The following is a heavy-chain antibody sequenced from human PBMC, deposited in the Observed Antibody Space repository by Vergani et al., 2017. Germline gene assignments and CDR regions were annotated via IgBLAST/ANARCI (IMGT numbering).Heavy chain of an antibody. CDR3: ATRAVAGTEEDWFDP. D-gene: IGHD6-19*01. V-gene: IGHV3-48*03. CDR1: GFTFSSYE. J-gene: IGHJ5*02. CDR2: ISSSGSTI. Sequence: VQLVESGGGVVQPGRSLRLSCAASGFTFSSYEMHWVRQAPGKGLEWVSYISSSGSTIYYADSVKGRFTISRDNAKNSLYLQMNSLRAEDTAVYYCATRAVAGTEEDWFDPWGQGTLVTVSS.